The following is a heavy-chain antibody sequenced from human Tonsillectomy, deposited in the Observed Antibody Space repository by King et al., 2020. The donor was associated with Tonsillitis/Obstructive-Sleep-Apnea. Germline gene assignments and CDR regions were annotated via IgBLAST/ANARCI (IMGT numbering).Heavy chain of an antibody. CDR3: ARVVPATPRDYYYYYMDV. D-gene: IGHD2-2*01. Sequence: VQLVESGGGLVKPGGSLRLSCAASGFTFSDYYMSWIRQAPGKGLEWVSYISSSSTYTNYADSVKGRFTISRDNAKNSLYLQMNSLRAEATAVYYCARVVPATPRDYYYYYMDVWGKGTTVTVSS. CDR1: GFTFSDYY. CDR2: ISSSSTYT. J-gene: IGHJ6*03. V-gene: IGHV3-11*05.